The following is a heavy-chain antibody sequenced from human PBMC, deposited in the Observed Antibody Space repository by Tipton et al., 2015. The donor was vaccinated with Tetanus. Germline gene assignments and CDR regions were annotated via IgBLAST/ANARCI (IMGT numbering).Heavy chain of an antibody. Sequence: TLSLTCTVSGASIRGSGFFWNWVRQHPETGLEWIGYIYYSGDTYINPALKSRATISVDTSKNHFSLNLSSVTAADTAVYYCAFLPKHWLVPSFDPWGQGTLVTVSS. J-gene: IGHJ5*02. CDR2: IYYSGDT. V-gene: IGHV4-31*03. CDR1: GASIRGSGFF. D-gene: IGHD6-19*01. CDR3: AFLPKHWLVPSFDP.